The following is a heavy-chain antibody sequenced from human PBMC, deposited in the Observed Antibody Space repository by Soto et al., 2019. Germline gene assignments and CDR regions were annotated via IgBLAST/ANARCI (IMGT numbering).Heavy chain of an antibody. CDR2: ISGDGSLI. Sequence: LRLSCAASGFTFSSYSMIWVRQAPGKGLEWVSFISGDGSLIYYADSLKGRFTISRDNVKTSLSLQMNSLRDEDTAVYYCAREMVGGYFEYWGQGTLVTVSS. V-gene: IGHV3-48*02. J-gene: IGHJ4*02. D-gene: IGHD1-26*01. CDR1: GFTFSSYS. CDR3: AREMVGGYFEY.